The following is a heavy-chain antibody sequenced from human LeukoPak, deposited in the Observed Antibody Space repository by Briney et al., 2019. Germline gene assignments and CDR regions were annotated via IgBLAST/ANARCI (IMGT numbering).Heavy chain of an antibody. CDR2: IYYSGST. Sequence: SGTLSLTCTVSGGSISSSSYYWGWIRQPPGKGLEWIGSIYYSGSTYYNPSLKSRVTISVDTSKNQFSLKLSSVTAADTAVYYCAEYTYGSGSYYKFDYWGQGTLVTVSS. D-gene: IGHD3-10*01. CDR1: GGSISSSSYY. J-gene: IGHJ4*02. CDR3: AEYTYGSGSYYKFDY. V-gene: IGHV4-39*01.